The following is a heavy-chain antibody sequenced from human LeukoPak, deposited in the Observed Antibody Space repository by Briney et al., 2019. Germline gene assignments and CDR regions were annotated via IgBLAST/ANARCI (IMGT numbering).Heavy chain of an antibody. J-gene: IGHJ3*02. D-gene: IGHD1-26*01. CDR3: ASEPKVGATGNAFDI. Sequence: ASVKVSCKASGYTFTSYGISWVRQAPGQGLEWMGWISAYNGNTNYAQKLQGRVTMTTDTSTSTAYMELRSLRSDDTAVYYCASEPKVGATGNAFDIWGQGTMVTVSS. CDR2: ISAYNGNT. V-gene: IGHV1-18*01. CDR1: GYTFTSYG.